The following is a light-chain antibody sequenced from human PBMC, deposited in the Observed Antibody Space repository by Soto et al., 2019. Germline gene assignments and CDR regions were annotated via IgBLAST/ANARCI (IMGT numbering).Light chain of an antibody. Sequence: QSALTQPASVSGSPGQSVTISCTGASSDFRDYDYVSWYQQHPGKAPKLIIYDVRDRPSGVSLRFSGSKSGSTASLTISGLQAGDEADYYCSLYTNTNTLFGGGTKLTVL. CDR1: SSDFRDYDY. V-gene: IGLV2-14*03. CDR3: SLYTNTNTL. J-gene: IGLJ3*02. CDR2: DVR.